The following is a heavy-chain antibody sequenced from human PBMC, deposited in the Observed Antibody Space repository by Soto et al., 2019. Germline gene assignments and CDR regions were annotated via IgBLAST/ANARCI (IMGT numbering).Heavy chain of an antibody. Sequence: QVQLVQSGAEVKKPGASVKVSCKASGITFSTYAIHWVRQAPGQGLEWMGWINAGNGNTRYSQKFQGRVTLTRDTSASTTDRDLSSLRSEDTAIYYCARAISGYVTWGQGTLVTVSS. CDR2: INAGNGNT. V-gene: IGHV1-3*01. D-gene: IGHD5-12*01. CDR3: ARAISGYVT. J-gene: IGHJ4*02. CDR1: GITFSTYA.